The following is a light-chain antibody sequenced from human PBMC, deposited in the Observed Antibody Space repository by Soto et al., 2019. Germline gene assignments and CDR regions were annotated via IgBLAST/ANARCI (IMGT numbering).Light chain of an antibody. V-gene: IGKV3-20*01. J-gene: IGKJ1*01. CDR3: KQYGSSPQT. CDR1: QSVSSY. Sequence: EIVLTQSPATLPLSPGERATLSCRASQSVSSYLAWYQQKPGQAHRLLIYEAYSRATGIQDRFSGSGSGTDFTLTIRRLEPEDFAVYYCKQYGSSPQTFGQGTKVDIK. CDR2: EAY.